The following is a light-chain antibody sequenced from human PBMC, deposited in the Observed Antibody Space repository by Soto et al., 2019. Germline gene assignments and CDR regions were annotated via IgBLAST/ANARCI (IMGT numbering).Light chain of an antibody. CDR3: QQRSNWPIT. V-gene: IGKV3D-20*02. Sequence: IVLTASPGTLSLSPVERATLSCRASQSVSSSHLAWYQHKPGQAPRLLIYAASSRATGSPDRFSGGGSGTDFTLTISSLEPEDFAVYYCQQRSNWPITFGQGTRLEIK. J-gene: IGKJ5*01. CDR1: QSVSSSH. CDR2: AAS.